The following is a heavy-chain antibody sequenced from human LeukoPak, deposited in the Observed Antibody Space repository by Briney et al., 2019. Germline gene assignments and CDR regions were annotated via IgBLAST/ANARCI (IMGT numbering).Heavy chain of an antibody. CDR1: GFTISSYG. CDR2: ISGRAGAGNT. J-gene: IGHJ4*02. V-gene: IGHV3-23*01. CDR3: AKDDGWLYYNH. D-gene: IGHD3-22*01. Sequence: GGSLRLSCAASGFTISSYGMNWVRQAPGKGLEWVSGISGRAGAGNTYYADSVKGRFTISRDNSKDTVSLQMHSLRDEDTATYYCAKDDGWLYYNHWGQGTLVTVSS.